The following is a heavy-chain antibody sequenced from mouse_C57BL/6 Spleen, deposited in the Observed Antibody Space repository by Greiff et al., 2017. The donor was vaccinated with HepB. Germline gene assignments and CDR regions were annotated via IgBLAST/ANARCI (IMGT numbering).Heavy chain of an antibody. D-gene: IGHD3-2*02. V-gene: IGHV14-4*01. Sequence: VQLKQSGAELVRPGASVKLSCTASGFNIKDDYMHWVKQRPEQGLEWIGWIDPENGDTEYASKFQGKATITADTSYNTAYLQLSSLTSEDTAVYYCTTPQGFFDYWGQGTTLPVSS. J-gene: IGHJ2*01. CDR2: IDPENGDT. CDR3: TTPQGFFDY. CDR1: GFNIKDDY.